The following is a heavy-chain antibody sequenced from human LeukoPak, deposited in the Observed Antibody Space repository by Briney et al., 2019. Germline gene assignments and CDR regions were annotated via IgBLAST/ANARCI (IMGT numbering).Heavy chain of an antibody. CDR3: AAGRPYSLLDY. Sequence: GASVKASCTVSGSSLTELSLYWVRQAPGKGLEWMGGFDVIDAKTFYAQKFQGRVTMTEDSSTDTAYMELSRLRSDGTAFYYCAAGRPYSLLDYWGQGTLLTVSS. CDR2: FDVIDAKT. CDR1: GSSLTELS. D-gene: IGHD5-18*01. V-gene: IGHV1-24*01. J-gene: IGHJ4*02.